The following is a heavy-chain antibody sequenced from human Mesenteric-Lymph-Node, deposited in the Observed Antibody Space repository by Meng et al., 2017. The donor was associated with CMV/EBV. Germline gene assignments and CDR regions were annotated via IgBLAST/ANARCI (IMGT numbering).Heavy chain of an antibody. J-gene: IGHJ1*01. D-gene: IGHD2-2*01. Sequence: GESLKISCAASGFTVSSNYMSWVRQAPGKGLEWVSVIYSGGSTYYADSVKGRFTISRDNSKNTLYLQMNSLRAEDTAVYYCARDQVVVVPAAISGYFQHWGQGTLVTVSS. CDR2: IYSGGST. CDR1: GFTVSSNY. CDR3: ARDQVVVVPAAISGYFQH. V-gene: IGHV3-66*02.